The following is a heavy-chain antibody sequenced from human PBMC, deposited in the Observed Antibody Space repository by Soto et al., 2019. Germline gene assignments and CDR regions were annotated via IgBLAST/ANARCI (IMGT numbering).Heavy chain of an antibody. CDR2: IYPGDSDT. CDR1: GYSFTSYW. D-gene: IGHD5-12*01. J-gene: IGHJ6*02. CDR3: AREGVAPYYYYGMDV. V-gene: IGHV5-51*01. Sequence: GESLKLSCKGSGYSFTSYWIGWVRQMPGKGLEWMGIIYPGDSDTRYSPSFQGQVTVSADKSISTAYMELRSLRSDDTAVYYCAREGVAPYYYYGMDVWGQGTPVTVS.